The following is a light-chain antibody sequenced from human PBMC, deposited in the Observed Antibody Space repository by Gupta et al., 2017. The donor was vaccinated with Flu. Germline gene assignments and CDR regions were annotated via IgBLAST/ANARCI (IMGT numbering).Light chain of an antibody. J-gene: IGKJ1*01. CDR1: QSISTN. V-gene: IGKV3-15*01. Sequence: ATVSGSPGERATLSCRASQSISTNLAWYQQKPGQAPRLLIYGASTRATGIPARFSGSGSGTEFTLTISSLQSEDFAVYYCHHYNNWPPWTLGQGTKVEIK. CDR3: HHYNNWPPWT. CDR2: GAS.